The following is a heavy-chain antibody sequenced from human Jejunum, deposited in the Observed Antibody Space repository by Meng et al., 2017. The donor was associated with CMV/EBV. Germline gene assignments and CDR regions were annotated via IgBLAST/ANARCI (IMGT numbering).Heavy chain of an antibody. CDR3: ANQMPWNYYHGMNL. D-gene: IGHD1-7*01. V-gene: IGHV3-21*01. J-gene: IGHJ6*02. CDR2: ISATSSYI. CDR1: EFSVSSHN. Sequence: SEFSVSSHNMNWVRQAPGKGLEWVASISATSSYIYYADSVKGRFTISRDNAKNSLYLQMDSLRVEDTAVYYCANQMPWNYYHGMNLWGQGTTVTVSS.